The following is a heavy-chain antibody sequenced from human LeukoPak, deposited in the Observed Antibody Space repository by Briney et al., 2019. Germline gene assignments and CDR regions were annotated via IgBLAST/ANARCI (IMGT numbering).Heavy chain of an antibody. CDR1: GDYIGRINYY. Sequence: SETLSLTCTISGDYIGRINYYWGWIRQPPGKGLEWIGEIYHIGSTDYNPSLKSRVTISVDTSKNQFSLKLSSVTAADTAVYYCARGRLARGHYFDYWGQGALVTVSS. D-gene: IGHD3-10*01. CDR3: ARGRLARGHYFDY. J-gene: IGHJ4*02. V-gene: IGHV4-39*07. CDR2: IYHIGST.